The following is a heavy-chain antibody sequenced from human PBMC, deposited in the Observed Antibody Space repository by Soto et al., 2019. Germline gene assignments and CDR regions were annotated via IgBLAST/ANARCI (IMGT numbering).Heavy chain of an antibody. Sequence: SETLCVTCTVSRGSISSGTNYWAWIRHPPGKGLELISKIYYSVITFYNPSLKSLVTISLDTSKNPFSLKLRSVTAADTAVYYCARHDAGWYFDSWGKGTLVSVSS. CDR2: IYYSVIT. V-gene: IGHV4-39*01. J-gene: IGHJ4*02. CDR3: ARHDAGWYFDS. CDR1: RGSISSGTNY.